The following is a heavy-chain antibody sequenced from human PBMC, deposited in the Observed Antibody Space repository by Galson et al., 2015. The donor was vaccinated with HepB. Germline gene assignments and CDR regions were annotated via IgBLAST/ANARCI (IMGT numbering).Heavy chain of an antibody. D-gene: IGHD3-10*01. CDR1: GGSFSGYY. V-gene: IGHV4-34*01. J-gene: IGHJ3*02. Sequence: ETLSLTCAVYGGSFSGYYWSWIRQPPGKGLEWIGEINHSGSTNYNPSLKSRVTMSVDTSKNQFSLKLSSVTAADTAVYYCAILSMVRGALGGGLVNSDDAFDIWGQGTMVTVSS. CDR3: AILSMVRGALGGGLVNSDDAFDI. CDR2: INHSGST.